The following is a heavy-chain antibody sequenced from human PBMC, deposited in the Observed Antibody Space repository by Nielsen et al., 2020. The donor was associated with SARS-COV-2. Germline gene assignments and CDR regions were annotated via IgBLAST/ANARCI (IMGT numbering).Heavy chain of an antibody. CDR1: GGSISSYY. V-gene: IGHV4-59*01. CDR2: IYYSGST. D-gene: IGHD1-26*01. CDR3: ARGVDSGSQVGFDP. Sequence: GSLRLSCTVSGGSISSYYWSWIRQPPGKGLEWIGYIYYSGSTNYNPSLKGRVTISVDTSKNQFSLKLSSVTAADTAVYYCARGVDSGSQVGFDPWGQGTLVTVSS. J-gene: IGHJ5*02.